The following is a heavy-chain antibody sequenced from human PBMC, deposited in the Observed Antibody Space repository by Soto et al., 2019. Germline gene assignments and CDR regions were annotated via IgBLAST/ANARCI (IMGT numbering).Heavy chain of an antibody. CDR1: GGSISGSSYY. Sequence: ETLSLTCTVSGGSISGSSYYWGWIRQPPGKGLEWIGNIFYSGTTYYNPSLKSRVTISVDTSKNQFSLKLRSVTAADTAVYYCESSESYDQSDYWGQGTLVTVSS. D-gene: IGHD3-10*01. CDR2: IFYSGTT. J-gene: IGHJ4*02. V-gene: IGHV4-39*01. CDR3: ESSESYDQSDY.